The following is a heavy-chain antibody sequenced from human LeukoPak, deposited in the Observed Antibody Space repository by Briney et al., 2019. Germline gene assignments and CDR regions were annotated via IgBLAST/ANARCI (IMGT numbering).Heavy chain of an antibody. CDR2: MNPNSGNT. Sequence: GASVKVSCKASGYTFTSYDINWVRQATGQGLEWMGWMNPNSGNTGYAQKFQGRVTITADKSTSTAYMELSSLRSEDTAVYYCAREHSSGWYYYWGQGTLVTVSS. V-gene: IGHV1-8*03. CDR3: AREHSSGWYYY. D-gene: IGHD6-19*01. CDR1: GYTFTSYD. J-gene: IGHJ4*02.